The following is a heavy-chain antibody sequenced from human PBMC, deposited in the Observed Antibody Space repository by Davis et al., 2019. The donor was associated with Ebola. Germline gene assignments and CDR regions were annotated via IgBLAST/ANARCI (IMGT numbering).Heavy chain of an antibody. CDR3: ARPIEKRCGPGCFDL. CDR1: GYTFTRYD. V-gene: IGHV1-8*01. CDR2: MNPNSGNT. Sequence: AASVQVSCKASGYTFTRYDIYWVRHATGQGLEWMGWMNPNSGNTGYASKFQGRVTMTRNNSITTAYMELSSLTTEDTAVYYCARPIEKRCGPGCFDLWGRGTLVTVSS. D-gene: IGHD4/OR15-4a*01. J-gene: IGHJ2*01.